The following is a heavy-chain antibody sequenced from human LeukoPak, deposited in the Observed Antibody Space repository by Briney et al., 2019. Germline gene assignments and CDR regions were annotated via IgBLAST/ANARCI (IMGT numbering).Heavy chain of an antibody. CDR1: GFTFSRYS. CDR3: AREKGYGDYSPNWFDP. D-gene: IGHD4-17*01. Sequence: GGSRRLSCAASGFTFSRYSMNWVRQAPGKGLEWVSYISSSSSTIYYADSVKGRFTISRDNAKNSLYLQMNSLRAEDTAVYYCAREKGYGDYSPNWFDPWGQGTLVTVSS. CDR2: ISSSSSTI. V-gene: IGHV3-48*04. J-gene: IGHJ5*02.